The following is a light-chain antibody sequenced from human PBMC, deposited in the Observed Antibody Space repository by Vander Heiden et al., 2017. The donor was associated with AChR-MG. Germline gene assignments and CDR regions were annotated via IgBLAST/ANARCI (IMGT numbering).Light chain of an antibody. V-gene: IGKV3-20*01. CDR3: QQDGSSRT. J-gene: IGKJ4*02. Sequence: EIVLTQSPATLSLSPGERVTLSCRASQSVSSSYLDGYQPGPGQAPSIHVYGATGRATGVTDRCSGSGSEIDFTLTISKLEPEEFAVYYWQQDGSSRTFGRGTKVEIK. CDR2: GAT. CDR1: QSVSSSY.